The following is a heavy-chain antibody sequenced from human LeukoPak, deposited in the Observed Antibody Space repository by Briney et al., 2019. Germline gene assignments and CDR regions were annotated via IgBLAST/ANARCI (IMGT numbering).Heavy chain of an antibody. CDR1: GFTFSSYW. D-gene: IGHD3-16*01. Sequence: GGSLRLSCAASGFTFSSYWMSWVRQAPGKGPEWVANIKQDGSEKYYVDSVKGRSTISRDNAKNSLYLQMDSLRDEDTAVYYCARGRGGKYGKYYFDYWGQGTLVTVSS. J-gene: IGHJ4*02. V-gene: IGHV3-7*01. CDR2: IKQDGSEK. CDR3: ARGRGGKYGKYYFDY.